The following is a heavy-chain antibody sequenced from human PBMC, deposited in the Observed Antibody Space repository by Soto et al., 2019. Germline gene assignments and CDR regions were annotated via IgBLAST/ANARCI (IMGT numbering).Heavy chain of an antibody. CDR1: GGSISSYY. CDR3: ARRGIITIFGVVIQDWFDP. V-gene: IGHV4-59*01. Sequence: PSETLSLTCTVSGGSISSYYWSWIRQPPGKGLEWIGYIYYSGSTNYNPSLKSRVTISVDTSKNQFSLKLSSVTAADTAVYYCARRGIITIFGVVIQDWFDPWGQGTLVTVSS. CDR2: IYYSGST. D-gene: IGHD3-3*01. J-gene: IGHJ5*02.